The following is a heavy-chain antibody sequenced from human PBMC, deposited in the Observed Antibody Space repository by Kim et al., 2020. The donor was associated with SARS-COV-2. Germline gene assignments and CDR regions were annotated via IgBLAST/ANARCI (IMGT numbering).Heavy chain of an antibody. V-gene: IGHV3-30*04. D-gene: IGHD3-10*01. J-gene: IGHJ6*02. CDR1: GFTFSSYA. CDR2: ISYDGSNK. CDR3: ARDLSSRGVNYYYYGMDV. Sequence: EGSLRLSCAASGFTFSSYAMHWVRQAPGKGLEWVAVISYDGSNKYYADSVKGRFTISRDNSKNTLYLQMNSLRAEDTAVYYCARDLSSRGVNYYYYGMDVWGQGTTVTVSS.